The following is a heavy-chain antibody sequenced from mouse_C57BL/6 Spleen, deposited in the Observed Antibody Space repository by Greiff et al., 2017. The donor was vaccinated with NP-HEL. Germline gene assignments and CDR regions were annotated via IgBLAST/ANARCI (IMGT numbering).Heavy chain of an antibody. CDR3: ARSGTAQATAFAY. CDR2: INPSNGGT. Sequence: QVQLKQPGTELVKPGASVKLSCKASGYTFTSYWTHWVKQRPGQGLEWIGNINPSNGGTNYNEKFKSKATLTVDKSSSTAYMQLSSLTSEDSAVYYCARSGTAQATAFAYWGQGTLVTVSA. D-gene: IGHD3-2*02. CDR1: GYTFTSYW. J-gene: IGHJ3*01. V-gene: IGHV1-53*01.